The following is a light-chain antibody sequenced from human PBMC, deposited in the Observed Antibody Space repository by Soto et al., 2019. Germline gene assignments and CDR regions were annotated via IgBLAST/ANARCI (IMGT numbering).Light chain of an antibody. CDR1: QSVRSN. V-gene: IGKV3-15*01. Sequence: ETVMTQSPATLSVSPGERATLSCRASQSVRSNLAWYQQKPGQGPRLLIYGASTRATGIPARFSGTGSGTEFPLTISSLQSEDFAVYYCQQYNNWPPWTFGQGTKVEIK. J-gene: IGKJ1*01. CDR3: QQYNNWPPWT. CDR2: GAS.